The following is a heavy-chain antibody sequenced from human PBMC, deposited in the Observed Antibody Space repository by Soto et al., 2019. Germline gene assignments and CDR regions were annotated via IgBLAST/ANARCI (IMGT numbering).Heavy chain of an antibody. J-gene: IGHJ4*02. V-gene: IGHV3-30-3*01. CDR2: ISYDGSNK. CDR3: AREKEDYFDY. CDR1: GFTFSSYA. Sequence: QVQLVESGGGVVQPGRSLRLSCAASGFTFSSYAMHWVRQAPGKGLEWVAVISYDGSNKYYADSVKGRFTISRDNSKNTLYLQMNSLRAEDTAVYYCAREKEDYFDYWGQGTLVTVSS.